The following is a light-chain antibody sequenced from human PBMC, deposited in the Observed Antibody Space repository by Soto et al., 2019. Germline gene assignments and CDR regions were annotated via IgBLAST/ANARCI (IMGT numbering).Light chain of an antibody. V-gene: IGLV2-14*01. CDR1: SSDVGAYGS. CDR2: EVN. J-gene: IGLJ1*01. Sequence: QSVLTQPASVSGSPGQSITISCTGTSSDVGAYGSVSWYQEHPGKAPKLIIDEVNDRPSGVSNRFSGSKSGNTASLTISGLQADDEADYYCTSYTTTGTYVFGTGTKLTVL. CDR3: TSYTTTGTYV.